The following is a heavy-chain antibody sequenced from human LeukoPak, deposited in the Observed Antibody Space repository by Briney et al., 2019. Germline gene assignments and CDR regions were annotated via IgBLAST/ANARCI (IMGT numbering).Heavy chain of an antibody. Sequence: SETLSLTCTVSGGSLSSYYWSWIRQSPGKGLEWIGYIYYSGSTNYNPSLKSRVTISVDTSKNQFSLTLSSVSAADTAVYYCARDAPTSRILPYHWGQGTLVTVSS. V-gene: IGHV4-59*01. CDR2: IYYSGST. J-gene: IGHJ5*02. CDR1: GGSLSSYY. D-gene: IGHD6-6*01. CDR3: ARDAPTSRILPYH.